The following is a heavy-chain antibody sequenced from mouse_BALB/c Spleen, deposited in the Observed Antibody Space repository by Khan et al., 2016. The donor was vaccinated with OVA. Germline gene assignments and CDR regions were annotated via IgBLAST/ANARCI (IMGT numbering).Heavy chain of an antibody. D-gene: IGHD2-13*01. Sequence: EVALVESGGGLVKPGGSLKLSCAASGFTFSDYYMYWVRQTPEKRLEWVATISDGGSYTYYPDSVKGRFTISRDDAKNNLYLQMNSLKSEDTAMSNCARGYYGDPFAYWGQGTLVTVSA. J-gene: IGHJ3*01. V-gene: IGHV5-4*02. CDR3: ARGYYGDPFAY. CDR1: GFTFSDYY. CDR2: ISDGGSYT.